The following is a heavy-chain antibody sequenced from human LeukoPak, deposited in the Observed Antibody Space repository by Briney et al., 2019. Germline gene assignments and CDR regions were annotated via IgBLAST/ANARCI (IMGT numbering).Heavy chain of an antibody. D-gene: IGHD1-20*01. CDR3: AGKDNWSLFDP. CDR2: IIPILGIA. J-gene: IGHJ5*02. CDR1: GGTFSSYT. V-gene: IGHV1-69*02. Sequence: SVKVSCKASGGTFSSYTISWVRQAPGQGLEWMGRIIPILGIANYAQKFQGRVTITADKYTSTANMELSSLRSEDTAVYYCAGKDNWSLFDPWGQGTLVTVSS.